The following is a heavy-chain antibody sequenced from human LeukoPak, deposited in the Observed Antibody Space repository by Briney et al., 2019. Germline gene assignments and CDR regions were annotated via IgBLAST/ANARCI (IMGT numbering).Heavy chain of an antibody. Sequence: PSETLSLTCTVSGGSISNYYWSWIRQPPGKGLEWIGYISYSGSTNYNPSLRSRVIISVDTSKNQFSLKLSSVTAADTAVYYCARQTVDVSTCVFDYWGQGTLVTVSS. CDR1: GGSISNYY. J-gene: IGHJ4*02. D-gene: IGHD1-14*01. V-gene: IGHV4-59*08. CDR3: ARQTVDVSTCVFDY. CDR2: ISYSGST.